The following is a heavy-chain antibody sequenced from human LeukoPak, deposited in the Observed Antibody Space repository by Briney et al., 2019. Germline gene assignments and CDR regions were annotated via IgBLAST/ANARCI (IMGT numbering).Heavy chain of an antibody. CDR3: ARVRYYYDSSGYYLHDAFDI. D-gene: IGHD3-22*01. CDR1: GGSISNYF. CDR2: IYDSGST. J-gene: IGHJ3*02. Sequence: SETLSLTCTVAGGSISNYFWTWIRQPPGKGLEWIGYIYDSGSTNYNPSLRSRLTISVDTSKNQFSLKLSSVTAADTAVYYCARVRYYYDSSGYYLHDAFDIWGQGTMVTVSS. V-gene: IGHV4-59*01.